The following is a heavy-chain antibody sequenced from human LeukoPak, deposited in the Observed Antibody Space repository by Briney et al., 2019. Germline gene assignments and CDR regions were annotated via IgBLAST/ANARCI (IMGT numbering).Heavy chain of an antibody. Sequence: ASVKVSCKVSGYTLTELSMHWVRQAPGKGLEWMGGFDPEDGETIYAQKFQGRVTMTEDTSTDTAYMELSSLRSEDTAVYYCAAEADYVKTGCYYYYMDVWGKGTTVTVSS. V-gene: IGHV1-24*01. D-gene: IGHD3-16*01. CDR1: GYTLTELS. J-gene: IGHJ6*03. CDR2: FDPEDGET. CDR3: AAEADYVKTGCYYYYMDV.